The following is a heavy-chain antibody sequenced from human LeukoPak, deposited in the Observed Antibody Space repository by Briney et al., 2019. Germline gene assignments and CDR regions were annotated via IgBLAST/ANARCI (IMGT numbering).Heavy chain of an antibody. CDR1: GFTFSSYS. J-gene: IGHJ3*02. Sequence: PGGSLRLSCAASGFTFSSYSMNWVRQAPGKGLEWVSYISSSSSTIYYADSVKGRFTISRDNAKNSLYLQMNSLRAEDTAVYYCARLEGYCSSTSCPRNDAFDIWGQGTMVTVSS. D-gene: IGHD2-2*01. CDR2: ISSSSSTI. V-gene: IGHV3-48*04. CDR3: ARLEGYCSSTSCPRNDAFDI.